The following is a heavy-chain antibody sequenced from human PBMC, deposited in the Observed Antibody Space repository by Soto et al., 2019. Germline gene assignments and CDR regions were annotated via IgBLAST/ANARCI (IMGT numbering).Heavy chain of an antibody. CDR3: TRDAYYDFWSGYSAYYYYYMDV. CDR2: INGDGSST. V-gene: IGHV3-74*03. Sequence: GGSLRLSCAASGFTFSSYWMHWVRQAPGKGLVWVSRINGDGSSTTHADSVRGRFTISRDNTKNTLYLQMNSLRAEDTAVYYCTRDAYYDFWSGYSAYYYYYMDVWGNGTTVTVSS. J-gene: IGHJ6*03. D-gene: IGHD3-3*01. CDR1: GFTFSSYW.